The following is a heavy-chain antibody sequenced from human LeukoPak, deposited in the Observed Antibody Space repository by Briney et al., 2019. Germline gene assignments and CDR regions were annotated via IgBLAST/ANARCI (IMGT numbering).Heavy chain of an antibody. CDR3: VRDGGVSGYDLLDY. CDR2: INQDGSEE. J-gene: IGHJ4*02. Sequence: GGSLRLSCAASGFTFSHYWMTWVRQAPGKGLEWVAQINQDGSEEYYMDSVKARFTISRDNAKHSVFLQMNSLRAEDTAVYYCVRDGGVSGYDLLDYWGQGTLVTVSS. CDR1: GFTFSHYW. D-gene: IGHD5-12*01. V-gene: IGHV3-7*01.